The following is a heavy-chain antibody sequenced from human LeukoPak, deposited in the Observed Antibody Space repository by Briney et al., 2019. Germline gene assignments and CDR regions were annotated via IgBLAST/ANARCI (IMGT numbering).Heavy chain of an antibody. V-gene: IGHV3-43D*03. D-gene: IGHD3-10*01. Sequence: GGSLRLSCLASGFTFDDYAMHWVRQAPGKGLEWVSLISWDGGTTYYADSVKGRFTISRDNSKNSLYLQMNSLGAEDTALYYCAKDPGSGSYYYYYMDVWGKGTTVTVSS. CDR2: ISWDGGTT. J-gene: IGHJ6*03. CDR1: GFTFDDYA. CDR3: AKDPGSGSYYYYYMDV.